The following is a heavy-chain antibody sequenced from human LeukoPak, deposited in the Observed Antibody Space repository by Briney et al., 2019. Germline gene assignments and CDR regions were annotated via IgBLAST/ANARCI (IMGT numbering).Heavy chain of an antibody. J-gene: IGHJ4*02. CDR3: AKESPVFDC. Sequence: GGSLRLSCAASGFTFSDYAMTWVRQAPGKGLDWVSVISYSGDTTYYADSVKGRFTISRDNSKNTLYLQMNGLRAEDTAVCYCAKESPVFDCWGQGTLVTVSS. V-gene: IGHV3-23*01. CDR1: GFTFSDYA. CDR2: ISYSGDTT.